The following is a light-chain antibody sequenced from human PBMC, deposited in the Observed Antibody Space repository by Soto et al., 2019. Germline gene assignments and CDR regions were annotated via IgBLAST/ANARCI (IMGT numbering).Light chain of an antibody. Sequence: DIVMTQSPDSLAVSLGERATINCKSSQSVLYRSNNKNYLAWYQQKPGQPPKLVIYWASTRASGVPDRFSGSGSGIDFTLTISSLQAGDVAVYYCQQYYSTPYTFGQGTKLEIK. CDR2: WAS. V-gene: IGKV4-1*01. CDR1: QSVLYRSNNKNY. CDR3: QQYYSTPYT. J-gene: IGKJ2*01.